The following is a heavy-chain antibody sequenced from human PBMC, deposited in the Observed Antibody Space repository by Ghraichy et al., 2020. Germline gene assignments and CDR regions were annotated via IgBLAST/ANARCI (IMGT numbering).Heavy chain of an antibody. CDR3: ARDDVVVIAAPRGNWFDP. D-gene: IGHD2-15*01. J-gene: IGHJ5*02. V-gene: IGHV1-2*02. CDR1: GYTFTGYY. CDR2: INPNSGGT. Sequence: ASVKVSCKASGYTFTGYYIHWVRQAPGQGLEWMGWINPNSGGTNYAQRFQGRVTMTRDTSISTAYMELSRLRSDDTAVYYCARDDVVVIAAPRGNWFDPWGQGSLVTVSS.